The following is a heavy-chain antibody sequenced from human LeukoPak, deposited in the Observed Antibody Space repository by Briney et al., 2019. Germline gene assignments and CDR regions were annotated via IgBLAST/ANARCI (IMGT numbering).Heavy chain of an antibody. D-gene: IGHD2-8*01. J-gene: IGHJ6*03. CDR3: ARGRPDCTNGVCYPNYYYYMDV. CDR1: GFTFSSYW. CDR2: IKQDGSEK. Sequence: GGSLRLSCAASGFTFSSYWMSWVRQAPGKGLEWVANIKQDGSEKYHVDSVKGRFTISRDNAKNSLYLQMNSLRAEDTAVYYCARGRPDCTNGVCYPNYYYYMDVWGKGTTVTVSS. V-gene: IGHV3-7*01.